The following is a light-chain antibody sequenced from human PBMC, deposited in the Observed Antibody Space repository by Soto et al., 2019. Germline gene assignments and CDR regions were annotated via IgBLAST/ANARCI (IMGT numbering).Light chain of an antibody. J-gene: IGLJ1*01. CDR1: SSNIGAGYD. CDR3: QSYDSSLSGNV. V-gene: IGLV1-40*01. CDR2: GNS. Sequence: QSVLKQPPSVSGAPGQRVTISCTGSSSNIGAGYDVHWYQQLPGTAPKLLIYGNSNRPSGVPDRFSGSKSGNPASLAITGLQAEDEADYYCQSYDSSLSGNVFGTGTKVIIL.